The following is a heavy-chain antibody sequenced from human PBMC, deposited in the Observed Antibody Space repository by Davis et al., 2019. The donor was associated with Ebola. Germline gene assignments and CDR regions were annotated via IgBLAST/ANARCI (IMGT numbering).Heavy chain of an antibody. Sequence: PGGSLRLSCKGSGYSFTSYWIGWVRQMPGKGLEWMGIIYPGDSDTRYSPSFQGQVTISADKSISTAYLQWRSLKASDTAMYYCARRLRLGDDFWSGSKHGGAYYFDYWGQGTLVTVSS. CDR3: ARRLRLGDDFWSGSKHGGAYYFDY. CDR1: GYSFTSYW. J-gene: IGHJ4*02. D-gene: IGHD3-3*01. CDR2: IYPGDSDT. V-gene: IGHV5-51*01.